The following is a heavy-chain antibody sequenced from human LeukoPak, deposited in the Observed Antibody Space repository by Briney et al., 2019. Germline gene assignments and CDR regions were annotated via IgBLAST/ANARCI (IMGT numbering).Heavy chain of an antibody. CDR1: GFTFSSYS. J-gene: IGHJ4*02. CDR3: VRERFHGSGAPKFDF. CDR2: ISGSGSYI. D-gene: IGHD3-10*01. V-gene: IGHV3-21*06. Sequence: GGSLRLSCAASGFTFSSYSMNWVRQTPRKGLEWVSCISGSGSYIYYADSVKGRFTISRDNAKNSLHLQVNSLRAEDTAVYYCVRERFHGSGAPKFDFWSQGTLVTVSS.